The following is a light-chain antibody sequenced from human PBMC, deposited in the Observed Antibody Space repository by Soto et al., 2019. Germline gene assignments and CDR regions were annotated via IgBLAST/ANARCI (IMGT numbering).Light chain of an antibody. CDR2: EVT. J-gene: IGLJ3*02. V-gene: IGLV2-14*01. Sequence: QSVLTQPASVSGSPGQSVTIPCTGTNSDLGNYKYVSWYQQYPGKPPQLLIYEVTNRPLGVSNRFSGSKSGNTASLTISGLQAEDEADYYCSSYTTTITLFGGGTKLTVL. CDR3: SSYTTTITL. CDR1: NSDLGNYKY.